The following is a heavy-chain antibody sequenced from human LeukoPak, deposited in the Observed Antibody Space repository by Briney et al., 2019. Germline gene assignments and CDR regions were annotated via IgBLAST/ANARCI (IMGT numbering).Heavy chain of an antibody. J-gene: IGHJ4*02. CDR1: GGSISSDAYY. CDR2: IDYSGST. Sequence: SETLSLTCTVSGGSISSDAYYWSWIRQHPGKGLEWIGYIDYSGSTYYNPSLKSRVTISVDTSKKQFSLKLSSVTAAATAVYYCAREHNWNVRDCDYWGQGTLVTVSS. V-gene: IGHV4-31*03. CDR3: AREHNWNVRDCDY. D-gene: IGHD1-1*01.